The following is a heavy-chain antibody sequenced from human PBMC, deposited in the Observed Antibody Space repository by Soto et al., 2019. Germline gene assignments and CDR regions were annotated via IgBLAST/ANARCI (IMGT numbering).Heavy chain of an antibody. CDR1: GFTFSSYA. CDR3: AKYTTRAAAGLPPEYFQH. D-gene: IGHD6-13*01. J-gene: IGHJ1*01. CDR2: ISGSGSST. Sequence: GGSLRLSCAASGFTFSSYAMSWVRQAPGKGLEWVSAISGSGSSTYYADSVKGRFTISRDNSKNTLYLQMNSLRAEDNAVYYCAKYTTRAAAGLPPEYFQHWGQGTLVTVSS. V-gene: IGHV3-23*01.